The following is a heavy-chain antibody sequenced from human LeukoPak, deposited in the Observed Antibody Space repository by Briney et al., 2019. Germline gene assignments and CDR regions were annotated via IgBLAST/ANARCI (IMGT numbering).Heavy chain of an antibody. CDR2: ISGSGGST. CDR1: GFTFSSYA. J-gene: IGHJ4*02. V-gene: IGHV3-23*01. D-gene: IGHD3-16*02. Sequence: GGSLRLSYAASGFTFSSYAMSWVRQAPGKGLEWVSAISGSGGSTYYAGSVKGRFTISRDNSKNTLYLQMNSLRAEDTAVYYCAKDVPYDYVWGSYRYTEDYWGQGALVTVSS. CDR3: AKDVPYDYVWGSYRYTEDY.